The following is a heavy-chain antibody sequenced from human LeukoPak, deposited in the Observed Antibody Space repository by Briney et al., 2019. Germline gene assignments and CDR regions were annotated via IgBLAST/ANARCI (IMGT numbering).Heavy chain of an antibody. CDR1: GGSISSYY. J-gene: IGHJ5*02. CDR2: IYYSGST. Sequence: PSETLSLTCTVSGGSISSYYWSWIRQPPGKGLEWIGYIYYSGSTNYNPSLKSRVTISVDTSKNQFSLKLSSVTAADTAVYYCASYPRPGYSSSWHNWFDPWGQGTLVTVSS. CDR3: ASYPRPGYSSSWHNWFDP. V-gene: IGHV4-59*08. D-gene: IGHD6-13*01.